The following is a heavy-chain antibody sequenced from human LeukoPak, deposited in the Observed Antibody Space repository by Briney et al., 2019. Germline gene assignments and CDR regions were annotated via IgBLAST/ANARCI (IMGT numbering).Heavy chain of an antibody. D-gene: IGHD3-16*01. CDR2: IYYSGST. CDR1: GGSISSGGYY. J-gene: IGHJ4*02. CDR3: ARGMSVGGADDHFDY. Sequence: PSQTLSLTCTVSGGSISSGGYYWSWIRQHPGKGLEWIGYIYYSGSTYYNPSLKSRVTISVDTSKNQFSLKLSSVTAADTAVYYCARGMSVGGADDHFDYWGQGILVTVSS. V-gene: IGHV4-31*03.